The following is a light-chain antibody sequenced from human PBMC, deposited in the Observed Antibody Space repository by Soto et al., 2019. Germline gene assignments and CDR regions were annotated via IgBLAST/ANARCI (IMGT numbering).Light chain of an antibody. CDR1: QSISSW. CDR2: KAS. Sequence: DIQMTQSPSTLSASVGDRVTITCRASQSISSWLAWYQQKPGKAPKGLIYKASTLESGAPSRFSGSGSGTEFTLTISSLQPDDFATYYCHQYDTYRTFGQGTKVDIK. V-gene: IGKV1-5*03. J-gene: IGKJ1*01. CDR3: HQYDTYRT.